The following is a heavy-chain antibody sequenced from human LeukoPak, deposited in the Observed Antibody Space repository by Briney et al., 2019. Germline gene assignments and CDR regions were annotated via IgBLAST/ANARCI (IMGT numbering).Heavy chain of an antibody. V-gene: IGHV1-2*02. D-gene: IGHD6-13*01. J-gene: IGHJ4*02. Sequence: GASVKVSCKASGYTFTGYYIHWVRQAPGQGLEWLGWINPNSGDTNYAQNFQGRVTMTRDTSVNTAYMELSSLRSDDTAVYYCARVKWAAANDWGQGTLVTVSS. CDR3: ARVKWAAAND. CDR1: GYTFTGYY. CDR2: INPNSGDT.